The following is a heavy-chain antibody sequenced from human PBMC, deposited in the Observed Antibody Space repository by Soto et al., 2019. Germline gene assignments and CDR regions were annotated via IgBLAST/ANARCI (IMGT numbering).Heavy chain of an antibody. V-gene: IGHV4-39*01. CDR2: AYYTGST. Sequence: SETLSLTCSVSGGSIGTSRDYWGGIRQPPGKGLEWIGNAYYTGSTFYNPSLKSRVAISVDTSKNQFSLKLSSVTAADTAVYYCARRLCSSTSCDAFDIWGQGAMVTVS. D-gene: IGHD2-2*01. CDR1: GGSIGTSRDY. J-gene: IGHJ3*02. CDR3: ARRLCSSTSCDAFDI.